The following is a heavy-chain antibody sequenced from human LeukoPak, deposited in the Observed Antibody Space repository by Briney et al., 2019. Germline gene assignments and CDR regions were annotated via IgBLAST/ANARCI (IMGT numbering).Heavy chain of an antibody. CDR1: GGSISGYY. Sequence: SETLSLTCTVSGGSISGYYWSWIRQPPGKGLEWIGFCRDSGRTNYNPSLNSRVSISLDTSKNQFSLRLRSVTAADTAVYYCARGEPTGRPGIGFDYWGQGTLVTVSS. CDR2: CRDSGRT. V-gene: IGHV4-59*01. D-gene: IGHD1-14*01. CDR3: ARGEPTGRPGIGFDY. J-gene: IGHJ4*02.